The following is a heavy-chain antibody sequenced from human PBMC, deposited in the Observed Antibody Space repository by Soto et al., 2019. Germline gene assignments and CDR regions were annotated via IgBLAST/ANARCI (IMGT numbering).Heavy chain of an antibody. V-gene: IGHV3-74*01. J-gene: IGHJ6*02. CDR2: IDSDGSTT. D-gene: IGHD4-4*01. Sequence: EVQLVESGGGLVQPGGSLRLSCAASGFTFSVYWMHWVRQAPGKGLVWVSRIDSDGSTTSYADSVKGRFTTSRDNAKSKLYLQMNSLRAEDTAVYYCARPGYSNYGPGVDVWGQGTTVTVSS. CDR3: ARPGYSNYGPGVDV. CDR1: GFTFSVYW.